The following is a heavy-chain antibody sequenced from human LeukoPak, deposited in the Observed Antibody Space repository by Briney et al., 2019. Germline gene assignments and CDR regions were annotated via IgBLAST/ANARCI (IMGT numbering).Heavy chain of an antibody. V-gene: IGHV3-30*03. Sequence: GGSLRLSCAASGLTFSSYGMHLVRQAPGKGLEWVAVISYDGSNKYYADSVKGRFTISRDNSKNTLYLQMNSLRAEDTAVYYCARDPDLLWFGELLPDYWGQGTLVTVSS. CDR3: ARDPDLLWFGELLPDY. CDR1: GLTFSSYG. J-gene: IGHJ4*02. D-gene: IGHD3-10*01. CDR2: ISYDGSNK.